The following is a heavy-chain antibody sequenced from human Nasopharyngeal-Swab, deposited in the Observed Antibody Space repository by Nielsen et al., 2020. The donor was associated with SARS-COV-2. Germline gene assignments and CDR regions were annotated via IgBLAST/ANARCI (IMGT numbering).Heavy chain of an antibody. J-gene: IGHJ4*02. D-gene: IGHD2-15*01. V-gene: IGHV4-61*05. CDR3: ARVPYCSGGSCYTLTHYFDY. CDR1: GGSISSSSYY. CDR2: IYYSGST. Sequence: GSLRLSCTVSGGSISSSSYYWGWIRQPPGKGLEWIGYIYYSGSTNYNPSLKSRVTISVDTSKNQFSLKLSSVTAADTAVYYCARVPYCSGGSCYTLTHYFDYWGQGTLVTVSS.